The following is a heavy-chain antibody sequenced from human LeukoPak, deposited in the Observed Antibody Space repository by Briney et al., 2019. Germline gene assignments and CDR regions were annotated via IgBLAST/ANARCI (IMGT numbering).Heavy chain of an antibody. J-gene: IGHJ3*02. CDR1: GVSFSGYY. V-gene: IGHV4-34*01. D-gene: IGHD3-22*01. CDR3: ARSNYYYDSSGYLDAFDI. Sequence: SETLSLTCAVYGVSFSGYYWSWIRQPPGKGLEWIGEINHSGSTNYNPSLKSRVTISVDTSKNQFSLKLSSVTAADTAVYYCARSNYYYDSSGYLDAFDIWGQGTMVTVSS. CDR2: INHSGST.